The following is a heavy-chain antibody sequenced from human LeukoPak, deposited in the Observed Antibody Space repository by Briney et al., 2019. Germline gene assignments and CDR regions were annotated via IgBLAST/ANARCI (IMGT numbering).Heavy chain of an antibody. Sequence: GGSLRLSCAASGFTFSDYYMSWIRQAPGKGLEWVSYISSSGSTIYYADSVKGRFTISRDNAKNSLYLQMNSLRAEDTAVYYCARDKSVCPPTVTTTYPIDYWGQGTLVTVSA. CDR2: ISSSGSTI. CDR3: ARDKSVCPPTVTTTYPIDY. D-gene: IGHD4-11*01. J-gene: IGHJ4*02. V-gene: IGHV3-11*04. CDR1: GFTFSDYY.